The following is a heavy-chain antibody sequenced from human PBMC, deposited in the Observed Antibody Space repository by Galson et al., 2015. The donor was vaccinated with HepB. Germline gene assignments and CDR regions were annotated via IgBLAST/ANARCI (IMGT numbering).Heavy chain of an antibody. J-gene: IGHJ3*02. V-gene: IGHV5-51*01. CDR1: GYSFTSYW. CDR2: IYPGDSDT. D-gene: IGHD5-24*01. Sequence: QSGAEVKKPGESLKISCKGSGYSFTSYWIGWVRQMPGKGLEWMGIIYPGDSDTRYSPSFQGQVTISADKSISTAYLQWSSLKASDTAMYYCATHARRWLQFAGPAVDAFDIWGQGTMVTASS. CDR3: ATHARRWLQFAGPAVDAFDI.